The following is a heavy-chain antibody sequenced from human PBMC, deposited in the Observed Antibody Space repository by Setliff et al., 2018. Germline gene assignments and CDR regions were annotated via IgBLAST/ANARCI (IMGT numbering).Heavy chain of an antibody. CDR3: ARASRFGTIVWKGDYYMDV. V-gene: IGHV7-4-1*02. Sequence: VASVKVSCKASGYTFTTYAIGWMRQAPGQGLEWXGXXXXXXXXXNYAQGFTGRFXXSLDTSVNTAYLQISSLKAEDTALYYCARASRFGTIVWKGDYYMDVWGRGTTVTVSS. CDR2: XXXXXXXX. J-gene: IGHJ6*03. CDR1: GYTFTTYA. D-gene: IGHD2-15*01.